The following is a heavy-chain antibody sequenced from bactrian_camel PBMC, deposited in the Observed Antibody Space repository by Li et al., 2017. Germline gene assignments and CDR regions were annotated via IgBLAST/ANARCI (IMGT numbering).Heavy chain of an antibody. CDR1: RVTSSTRS. Sequence: HVQLVESGGGSVQAGGSLRLSCVPARVTSSTRSMAWFRQGSGEGVVGREGVAAIEGDGTTTYADSVKGRFTISKDNRKNILYLQMNSLTPGDTAMCYCTARYEFGLGACRGVGGLGFWGQGTQVTVS. J-gene: IGHJ6*01. CDR2: IEGDGTT. V-gene: IGHV3S9*01. D-gene: IGHD1*01. CDR3: TARYEFGLGACRGVGGLGF.